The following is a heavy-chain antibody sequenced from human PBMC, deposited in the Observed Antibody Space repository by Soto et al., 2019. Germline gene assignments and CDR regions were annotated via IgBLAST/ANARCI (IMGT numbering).Heavy chain of an antibody. J-gene: IGHJ5*02. V-gene: IGHV1-18*01. D-gene: IGHD2-2*01. CDR1: GYTFTSYG. CDR3: ARDPGNQDIVVVPAAMPLNWFDP. CDR2: ISAYNGNT. Sequence: QVQLVQSGAEVKKPGASVKVSCKASGYTFTSYGISWVRQAPGQGLEWMGWISAYNGNTNYAQKLQGRVTMTTHTSTSTAYMELRSLRSDDTAVYYCARDPGNQDIVVVPAAMPLNWFDPWGQGTLVTVSS.